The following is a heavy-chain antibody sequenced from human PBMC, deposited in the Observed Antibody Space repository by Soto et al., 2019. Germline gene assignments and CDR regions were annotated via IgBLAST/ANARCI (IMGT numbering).Heavy chain of an antibody. D-gene: IGHD2-2*02. Sequence: EVQLVESGGVVVHPGGSLRLSCAASGFTFDDYAMHWVRQAPGKGLEWDSLISWDGINTYYADSVKGRVTLSRDNSKNSLYLQMNSLRAEDTALYYCAKEKYPHDYYYGMDVWGQGTTVSVSS. V-gene: IGHV3-43D*04. J-gene: IGHJ6*02. CDR2: ISWDGINT. CDR3: AKEKYPHDYYYGMDV. CDR1: GFTFDDYA.